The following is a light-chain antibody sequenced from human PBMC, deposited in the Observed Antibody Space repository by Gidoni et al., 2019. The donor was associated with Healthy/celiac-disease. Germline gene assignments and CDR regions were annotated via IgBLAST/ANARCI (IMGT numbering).Light chain of an antibody. J-gene: IGKJ4*01. CDR2: DAS. V-gene: IGKV3-11*01. Sequence: EIVLTQSPATLSLSPGERATLSCRASQSFSSYLAWYKQKPGQAPRLLIYDASNRATGIPARFSGSGSGTDFTLTISSLEPEDFAVYYCQQRSNWQLTFGGGTKVEIK. CDR3: QQRSNWQLT. CDR1: QSFSSY.